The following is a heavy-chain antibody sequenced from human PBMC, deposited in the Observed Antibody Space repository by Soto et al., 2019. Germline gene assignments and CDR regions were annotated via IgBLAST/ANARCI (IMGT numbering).Heavy chain of an antibody. D-gene: IGHD3-22*01. J-gene: IGHJ4*02. V-gene: IGHV4-39*01. Sequence: SETLSLTCTVSGGSISSSSYYWGWIRQPPGKGLEWIGSIYYSGSTYYNPSLKSRVTISVDTSKNQFSLKLSSVTAADTAVYYCARLGGVNTMIAVVRDREVDYWGQGTLVTVSS. CDR1: GGSISSSSYY. CDR3: ARLGGVNTMIAVVRDREVDY. CDR2: IYYSGST.